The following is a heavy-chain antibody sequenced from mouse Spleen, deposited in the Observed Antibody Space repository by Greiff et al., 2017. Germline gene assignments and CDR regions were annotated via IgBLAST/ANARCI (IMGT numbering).Heavy chain of an antibody. V-gene: IGHV3-6*01. Sequence: EVQLQESGPGLVKPSQSLSLTCSVTGYSITSGYYWNWIRQFPGNKLEWMGYISYDGSNNYNPSLKNRISITRDTSKNQFFLKLNSVTTEDTATYYCAREVTTGGYFDYWGQGTTLTVSS. J-gene: IGHJ2*01. CDR3: AREVTTGGYFDY. CDR2: ISYDGSN. D-gene: IGHD2-2*01. CDR1: GYSITSGYY.